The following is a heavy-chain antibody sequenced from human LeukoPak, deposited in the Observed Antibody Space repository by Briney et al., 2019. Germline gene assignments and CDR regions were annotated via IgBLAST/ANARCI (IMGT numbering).Heavy chain of an antibody. J-gene: IGHJ4*02. CDR2: VSSTGGDK. CDR3: ARGENGSFDH. V-gene: IGHV3-11*01. CDR1: GVTFEDYY. Sequence: PGGSLRLSCTGSGVTFEDYYLSWIRQAPGQGLEWISYVSSTGGDKFYADPVKGRFTISRDNSRNSVYMEMNDLVAEDTAFYYCARGENGSFDHLGQGTLVIVSS. D-gene: IGHD3-10*01.